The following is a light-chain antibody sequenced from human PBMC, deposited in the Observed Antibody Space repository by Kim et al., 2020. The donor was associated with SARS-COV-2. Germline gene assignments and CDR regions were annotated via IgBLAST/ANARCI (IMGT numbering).Light chain of an antibody. J-gene: IGKJ1*01. V-gene: IGKV3-20*01. CDR3: QQYGSSPPWT. Sequence: TGERAARSCRASQSVSSSYLAWYQQKPGQAPRILIYGASSRATGSPDRFSGSGSGTDFTLTISRLEPEDFAVYYCQQYGSSPPWTFGQGTKVDIK. CDR2: GAS. CDR1: QSVSSSY.